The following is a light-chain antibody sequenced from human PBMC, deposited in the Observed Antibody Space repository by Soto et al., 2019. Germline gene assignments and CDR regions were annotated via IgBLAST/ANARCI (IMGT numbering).Light chain of an antibody. CDR2: DAS. V-gene: IGKV1-33*01. J-gene: IGKJ4*01. CDR1: QDISNY. CDR3: QQYDNLP. Sequence: DIQMTQSPSSLSASVGDRVTITCQASQDISNYLNWYQQKPGKAPKLLIYDASNLETGVPSRFSGSGSGTXXXXXISSLQPEDIATYYCQQYDNLPFGGGTKVEIK.